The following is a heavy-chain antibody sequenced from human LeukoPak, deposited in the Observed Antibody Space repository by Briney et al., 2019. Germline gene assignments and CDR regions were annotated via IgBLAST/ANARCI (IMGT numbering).Heavy chain of an antibody. CDR3: ATWGVNAFDI. J-gene: IGHJ3*02. V-gene: IGHV3-30*02. D-gene: IGHD3-16*01. CDR2: IRYDGSTK. Sequence: GGSLRLSCAASGFTFSSYGMHWVRQAPGKGLEWVAFIRYDGSTKHYADSVKGRFTFSRDNSKNTLYLQMNSLRAEDTAVYYCATWGVNAFDIWGQGTMVTVSS. CDR1: GFTFSSYG.